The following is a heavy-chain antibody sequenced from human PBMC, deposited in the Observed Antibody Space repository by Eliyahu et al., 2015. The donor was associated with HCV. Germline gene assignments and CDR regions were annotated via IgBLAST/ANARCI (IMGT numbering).Heavy chain of an antibody. Sequence: QITLKESGPTLVKPTQTLTLTCTFSGFSLSTSGVGVGWIRQPPGKALEWLALIYWNDDKRYSPSLKSRLTITKDTSKNQVVLTMTNMDPVDTATYYCALAIATYYYDSSGYSYWGQGTLVTVSS. V-gene: IGHV2-5*01. CDR2: IYWNDDK. CDR1: GFSLSTSGVG. D-gene: IGHD3-22*01. CDR3: ALAIATYYYDSSGYSY. J-gene: IGHJ4*02.